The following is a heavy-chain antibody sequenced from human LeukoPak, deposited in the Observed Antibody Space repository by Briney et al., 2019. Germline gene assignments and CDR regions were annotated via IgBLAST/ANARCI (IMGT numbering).Heavy chain of an antibody. CDR1: GFTFDDYA. J-gene: IGHJ4*02. CDR3: ARALWDA. CDR2: ISWNSGSI. D-gene: IGHD3-10*01. V-gene: IGHV3-9*01. Sequence: GGSLRLSCAASGFTFDDYAMHWVRQAPGKGLEWVSGISWNSGSIGYADSVKGRFTISRDNAKNSLYLQMNSLRAEDTAVYYCARALWDAWGQGTLVTVSS.